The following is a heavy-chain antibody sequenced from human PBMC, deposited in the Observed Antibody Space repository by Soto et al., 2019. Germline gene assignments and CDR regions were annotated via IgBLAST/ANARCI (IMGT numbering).Heavy chain of an antibody. CDR1: GGTFSSYA. J-gene: IGHJ4*02. CDR3: ARGLVDTAMVLDY. V-gene: IGHV1-69*13. Sequence: SVKVSCKASGGTFSSYAISWVRQAPGQGLEWMGGIIPIFGTANYTQKFQGRVTITADESTSTAYMELSSLRSEDTAVYYCARGLVDTAMVLDYWGQGTLVTVSS. D-gene: IGHD5-18*01. CDR2: IIPIFGTA.